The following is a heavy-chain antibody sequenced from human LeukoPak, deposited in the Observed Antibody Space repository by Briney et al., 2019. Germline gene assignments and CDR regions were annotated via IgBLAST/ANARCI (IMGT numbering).Heavy chain of an antibody. CDR1: GGSISSGGYY. V-gene: IGHV4-31*03. CDR3: ARAEGYYDSSGYYLYYFDY. CDR2: IYYSGST. D-gene: IGHD3-22*01. Sequence: SETLSLTCTVSGGSISSGGYYWSWIRQHPGKGLEWIGYIYYSGSTYYNPSLKSRVTISVDTSKNQFSLKLSSVTAADTAVYYCARAEGYYDSSGYYLYYFDYWGQGTLVTVSS. J-gene: IGHJ4*02.